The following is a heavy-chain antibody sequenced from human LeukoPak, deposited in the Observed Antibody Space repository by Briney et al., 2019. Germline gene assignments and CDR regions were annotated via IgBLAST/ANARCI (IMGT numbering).Heavy chain of an antibody. Sequence: PSETLSLTCTVSGGSISSYYWSWIRQPPGKGLEWIGYIYYSGSTNYNPSLKSRVTISVDTSKNQFSLKLSSVTAADTAVYYCARGGYYYDSSGQYYFDYWGQGTLVTVSS. CDR3: ARGGYYYDSSGQYYFDY. J-gene: IGHJ4*02. D-gene: IGHD3-22*01. CDR2: IYYSGST. V-gene: IGHV4-59*08. CDR1: GGSISSYY.